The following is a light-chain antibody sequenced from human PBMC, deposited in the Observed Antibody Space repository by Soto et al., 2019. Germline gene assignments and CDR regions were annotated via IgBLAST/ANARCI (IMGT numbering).Light chain of an antibody. CDR1: SSDVGGYNF. CDR2: GVS. V-gene: IGLV2-14*01. J-gene: IGLJ2*01. CDR3: QTWGTGLQV. Sequence: QSALTQPASVSGSPGQSVTISCTGTSSDVGGYNFVSWYRQLPGEAPKLILYGVSDRPSGVSDRFSGSSSGAERYLIISSLQSEDEADYYCQTWGTGLQVFGGGTKVTVL.